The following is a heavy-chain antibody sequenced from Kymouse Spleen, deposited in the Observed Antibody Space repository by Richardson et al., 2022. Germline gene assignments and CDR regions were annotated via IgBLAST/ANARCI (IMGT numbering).Heavy chain of an antibody. D-gene: IGHD6-6*01. CDR3: ARHG*QLPRTT. V-gene: IGHV4-39*01. CDR2: IYYSGST. Sequence: QLQLQESGPGLVKPSETLSLTCTVSGGSISSSSYYWGWIRQPPGKGLEWIGSIYYSGSTYYNPSLKSRVTISVDTSKNQFSLKLSSVTAADTAVYYCARHG*QLPRTTGAREPWSPSPQ. J-gene: IGHJ4*02. CDR1: GGSISSSSYY.